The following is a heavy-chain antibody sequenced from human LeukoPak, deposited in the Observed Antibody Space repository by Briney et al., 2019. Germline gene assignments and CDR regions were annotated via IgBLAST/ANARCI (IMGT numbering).Heavy chain of an antibody. Sequence: GASVKVSCNASGYTFTSYDINWVRQATGQGLEWMGWMNPNSGNTGYAQKFQGRVTMTRNTSISTAYMELSSLRSEDTAVYYCARGRRSYRNSEDYCGQGTLVTVSS. CDR3: ARGRRSYRNSEDY. V-gene: IGHV1-8*01. CDR1: GYTFTSYD. CDR2: MNPNSGNT. D-gene: IGHD4-11*01. J-gene: IGHJ4*02.